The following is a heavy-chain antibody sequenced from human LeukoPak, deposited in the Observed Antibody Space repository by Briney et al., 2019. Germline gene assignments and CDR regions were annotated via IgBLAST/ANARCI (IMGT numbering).Heavy chain of an antibody. CDR1: GFTLSNFW. Sequence: GGSLRLSCAASGFTLSNFWMNWVRQAPGKGLEWVAIINRDGTQKHYVDSVKGRFTISRDNAKNPLYLQMNSLRAEDTAAYYCARDHTVTNVHEAFDLWGHGTMVTVSS. J-gene: IGHJ3*01. CDR3: ARDHTVTNVHEAFDL. CDR2: INRDGTQK. V-gene: IGHV3-7*05. D-gene: IGHD4-17*01.